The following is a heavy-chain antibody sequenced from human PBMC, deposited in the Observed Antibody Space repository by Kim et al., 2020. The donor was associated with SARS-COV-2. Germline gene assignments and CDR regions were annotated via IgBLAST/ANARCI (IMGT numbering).Heavy chain of an antibody. D-gene: IGHD7-27*01. J-gene: IGHJ4*02. V-gene: IGHV3-48*02. CDR2: ISVTDAI. Sequence: GGSLRLSCAASGFTFTTYNMNWVRQAPGKGLEWISYISVTDAIYYADSVKGRFTISRDYAKSSLDLQMNSLRDADTAVYYCSRDWNWGIDVWGQGTLVT. CDR1: GFTFTTYN. CDR3: SRDWNWGIDV.